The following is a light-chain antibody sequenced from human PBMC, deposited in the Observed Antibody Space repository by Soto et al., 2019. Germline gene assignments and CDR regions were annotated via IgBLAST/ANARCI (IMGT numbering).Light chain of an antibody. V-gene: IGKV3-20*01. CDR2: GAS. CDR1: QSVSSSY. Sequence: EIVLTQSPGTLSLSPGERASLSCRASQSVSSSYLAWYQQKPGQAPRLLIYGASSRATGIPDRFSGSGSGTDFTLTISRLEHEDIAVYYCQQYGSSPDTFGKGTKLAI. J-gene: IGKJ2*01. CDR3: QQYGSSPDT.